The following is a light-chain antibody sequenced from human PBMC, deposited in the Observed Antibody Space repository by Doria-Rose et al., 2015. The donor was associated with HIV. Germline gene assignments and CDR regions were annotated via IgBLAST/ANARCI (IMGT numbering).Light chain of an antibody. Sequence: TQSPGTLSLSPGERATLSCRVSQSFSSTYLAWYQQKPGQAPSLLIYDESTRATGIPDRFSASGSVTDFTLTINRLEPEDFALYYCHQYGTSWTFGQGTKVEI. CDR3: HQYGTSWT. J-gene: IGKJ1*01. CDR2: DES. V-gene: IGKV3-20*01. CDR1: QSFSSTY.